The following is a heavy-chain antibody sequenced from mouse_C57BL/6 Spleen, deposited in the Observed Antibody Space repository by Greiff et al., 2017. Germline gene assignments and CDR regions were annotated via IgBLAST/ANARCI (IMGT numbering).Heavy chain of an antibody. Sequence: VQLQQSGAELVMPGASVKLSCKASGYTFTSYWMHWVKQRPGQGLEWIGEIDPSDSYTNYNQKFKGKSTLTVDKSSSTAYMQLSSLTSEDSAVYYCARTHYGSGTGGAMDYWGQGTSVTVSS. CDR1: GYTFTSYW. CDR2: IDPSDSYT. J-gene: IGHJ4*01. V-gene: IGHV1-69*01. CDR3: ARTHYGSGTGGAMDY. D-gene: IGHD1-2*01.